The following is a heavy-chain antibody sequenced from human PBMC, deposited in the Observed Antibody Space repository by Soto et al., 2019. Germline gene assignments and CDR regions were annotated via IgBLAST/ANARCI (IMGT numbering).Heavy chain of an antibody. CDR3: ARVFDILTGYAGEGY. Sequence: ASVKVSCKASGYTFTSYGISWVRQAPGQGLEWMGWISAYNGNTNYAQKLQGRVTITTDTSMSTAYMELRSLSSDDTAVYYCARVFDILTGYAGEGYWGQGTLVTVSS. V-gene: IGHV1-18*01. CDR2: ISAYNGNT. CDR1: GYTFTSYG. D-gene: IGHD3-9*01. J-gene: IGHJ4*02.